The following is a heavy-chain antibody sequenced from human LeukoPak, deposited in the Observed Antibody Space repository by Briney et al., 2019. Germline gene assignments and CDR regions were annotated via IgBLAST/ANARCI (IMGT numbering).Heavy chain of an antibody. CDR3: TRRLDD. J-gene: IGHJ4*02. CDR2: IKHDESEK. V-gene: IGHV3-7*01. Sequence: GGSLRLSCAASGFSFNSDWMDWVRQAPGKGLEWVANIKHDESEKNYSDSVKGRFTISRDNAQNSLYLQMNGLRAEDTAVYYCTRRLDDWGQGTLVTVSS. CDR1: GFSFNSDW. D-gene: IGHD3-16*01.